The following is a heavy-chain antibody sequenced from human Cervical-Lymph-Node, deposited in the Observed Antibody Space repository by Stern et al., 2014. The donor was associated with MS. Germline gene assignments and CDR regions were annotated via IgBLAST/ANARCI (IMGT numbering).Heavy chain of an antibody. Sequence: VQLVESGGGVVQPGRSLRLSCAASGFTFDNYPMHWVRQPPGKGLEWVTFISYAGSSEDYADSVQGRFTISRDNSKHTLYLQLNSLRAEDTAVYYCARGGRGSGLDYWGQGTLVTVSP. D-gene: IGHD6-19*01. CDR2: ISYAGSSE. V-gene: IGHV3-30-3*01. CDR1: GFTFDNYP. CDR3: ARGGRGSGLDY. J-gene: IGHJ4*02.